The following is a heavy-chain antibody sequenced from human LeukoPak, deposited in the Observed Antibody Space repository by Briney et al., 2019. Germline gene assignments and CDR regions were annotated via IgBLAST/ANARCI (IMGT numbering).Heavy chain of an antibody. D-gene: IGHD5-12*01. CDR3: ARGDPFGSRGYDNNWFDP. CDR2: ISSSGSTI. J-gene: IGHJ5*02. Sequence: PGGSLRLSCAASGFTFSDYYMSWIRQAPGKGLEWVSYISSSGSTIYYADSVKGRFTISRDNAKNSLYLQMNSLRAEDTAVYYCARGDPFGSRGYDNNWFDPWGQGTLVTVSS. CDR1: GFTFSDYY. V-gene: IGHV3-11*01.